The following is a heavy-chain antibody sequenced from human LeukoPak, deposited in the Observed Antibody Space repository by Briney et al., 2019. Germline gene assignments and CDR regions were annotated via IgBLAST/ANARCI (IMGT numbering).Heavy chain of an antibody. CDR1: GFTFDDFA. V-gene: IGHV3-9*01. D-gene: IGHD3-10*01. J-gene: IGHJ4*02. CDR2: ISWNSGSR. CDR3: ARDFGSRGSGTLYYFDF. Sequence: GGSLRLSCAASGFTFDDFAMHWVRQAPGKGLEWVSGISWNSGSRGYADSVKGRFTISTDNAKNTLFLQMNTLRAEDTAVYYCARDFGSRGSGTLYYFDFWGQGTLVTVSS.